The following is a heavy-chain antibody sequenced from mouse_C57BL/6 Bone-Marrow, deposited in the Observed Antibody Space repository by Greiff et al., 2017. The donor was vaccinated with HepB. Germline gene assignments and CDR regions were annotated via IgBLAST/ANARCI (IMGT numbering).Heavy chain of an antibody. V-gene: IGHV1-81*01. CDR1: GYTFTSYG. Sequence: LEESGAELARPGASVKLSCKASGYTFTSYGISWVKQRTGQGLEWIGEIYPRSGNTYYNEKFKGKATLTADKSSSTAYMELRSLTSEDSAVYFCATYDGYYDAMDYWGQGTSVTVSS. CDR2: IYPRSGNT. D-gene: IGHD2-3*01. J-gene: IGHJ4*01. CDR3: ATYDGYYDAMDY.